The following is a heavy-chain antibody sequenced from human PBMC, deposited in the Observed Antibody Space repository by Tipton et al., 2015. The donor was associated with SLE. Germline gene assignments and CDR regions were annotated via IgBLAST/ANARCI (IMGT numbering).Heavy chain of an antibody. Sequence: SLRLSCAASGFTLSDHYMTWIRQAPGKGLEWVSYINDFGSVTYYADSVEGRFTVSRDNAKNSVYLQMNSLRSEDTAVYYCARHLGVIVAFEVWGQGTVLTVSS. J-gene: IGHJ3*01. CDR1: GFTLSDHY. CDR2: INDFGSVT. CDR3: ARHLGVIVAFEV. V-gene: IGHV3-11*01. D-gene: IGHD3-10*01.